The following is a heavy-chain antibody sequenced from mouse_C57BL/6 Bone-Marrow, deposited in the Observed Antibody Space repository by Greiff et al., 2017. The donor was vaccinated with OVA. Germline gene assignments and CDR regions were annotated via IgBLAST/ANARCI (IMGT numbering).Heavy chain of an antibody. V-gene: IGHV1-72*01. J-gene: IGHJ1*03. D-gene: IGHD1-1*01. CDR3: ARSPYYGSSPYWYFDV. CDR1: GYTFTSYW. Sequence: QVQLQQPGAELVKPGASVKLSCKASGYTFTSYWMHWVKQRPGRGLEWIGRIDPNSGGTKYNEKFKSKATLTVDKPSSTAYMHLSSLTSEDSAVYYCARSPYYGSSPYWYFDVWGTGTTVTVSS. CDR2: IDPNSGGT.